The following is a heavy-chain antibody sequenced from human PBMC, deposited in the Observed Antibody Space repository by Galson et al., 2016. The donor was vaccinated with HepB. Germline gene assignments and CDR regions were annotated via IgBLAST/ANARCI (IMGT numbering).Heavy chain of an antibody. Sequence: TLSLTCSVSGGSISSGGYSWSWIRQHPGKGLEWIGYIFYSGSSYYNPSLKSRVTISVDTSKNQFSLKLSSVTAADTAVYYCARDKNERGYSYGHFDYWGQGALVTVSS. CDR2: IFYSGSS. CDR3: ARDKNERGYSYGHFDY. J-gene: IGHJ4*02. CDR1: GGSISSGGYS. D-gene: IGHD5-18*01. V-gene: IGHV4-31*03.